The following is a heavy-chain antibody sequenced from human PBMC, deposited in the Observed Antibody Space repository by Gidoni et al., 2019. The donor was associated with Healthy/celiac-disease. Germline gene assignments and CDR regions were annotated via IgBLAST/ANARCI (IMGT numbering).Heavy chain of an antibody. D-gene: IGHD3-3*01. CDR2: IKQDGSEK. V-gene: IGHV3-7*01. J-gene: IGHJ3*02. CDR3: ARNFADGRFLEWSWAFDI. CDR1: GFTFSSYW. Sequence: EVQLVESGGGLVQPGGSLRLSCSASGFTFSSYWMSWVRQAPGKGLEWVANIKQDGSEKYYVDSVKGRFTISRDNAKNSLYLQMNSLRAEDTAVYYCARNFADGRFLEWSWAFDIWGQGTMVTVSS.